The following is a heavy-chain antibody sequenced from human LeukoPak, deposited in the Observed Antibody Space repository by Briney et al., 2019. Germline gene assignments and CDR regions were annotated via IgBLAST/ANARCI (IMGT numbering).Heavy chain of an antibody. CDR3: VGSVVVVVAATTHNSPYYYYGMDV. V-gene: IGHV1-2*02. D-gene: IGHD2-15*01. CDR1: GYTFTGYY. J-gene: IGHJ6*02. CDR2: INPNSGGT. Sequence: ASVKVSCKASGYTFTGYYMHWVRQAPGQGLEWMGWINPNSGGTNYAQKFQGRVTMTRDTSISTAYMELSRLRSDDTAVYYCVGSVVVVVAATTHNSPYYYYGMDVWGQGTTVTVSS.